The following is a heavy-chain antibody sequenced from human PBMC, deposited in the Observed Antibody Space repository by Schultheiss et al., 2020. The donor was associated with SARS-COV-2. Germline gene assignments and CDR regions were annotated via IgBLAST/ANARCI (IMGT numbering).Heavy chain of an antibody. V-gene: IGHV4-38-2*01. J-gene: IGHJ4*02. Sequence: SETLSLTCAVSGYSISSGYYWGWIRQPPGKGLEWIGEINHSGSTNYTPSLKSRVTISVDTSKNQFSLKLSSVTAADTAVYYCACLRAARPDYWGQGTLVTVSS. CDR3: ACLRAARPDY. CDR2: INHSGST. CDR1: GYSISSGYY. D-gene: IGHD6-6*01.